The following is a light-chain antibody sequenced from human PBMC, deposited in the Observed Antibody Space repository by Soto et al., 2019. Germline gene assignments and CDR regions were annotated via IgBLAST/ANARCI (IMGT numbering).Light chain of an antibody. Sequence: QSVLTQPASVSGSPGQSIIISCTGTSSDVGGYNYVSWYQQHPDKAPKLMIYEVTNRPSGVSNRFSGSKSANTASLTISGLQAEDEADYYCSSYTSTNTWVFGGGTKVTVL. CDR2: EVT. CDR1: SSDVGGYNY. J-gene: IGLJ3*02. V-gene: IGLV2-14*01. CDR3: SSYTSTNTWV.